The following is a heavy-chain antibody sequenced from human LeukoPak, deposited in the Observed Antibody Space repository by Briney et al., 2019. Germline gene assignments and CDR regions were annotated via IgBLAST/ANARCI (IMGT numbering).Heavy chain of an antibody. J-gene: IGHJ4*02. CDR1: GFTFSSYE. CDR2: ISSSGSTI. D-gene: IGHD1-20*01. CDR3: ARGNWNDGGDYFDY. V-gene: IGHV3-48*03. Sequence: GGSLRLSCAASGFTFSSYEMNWVRQAPGKGLEWVSYISSSGSTIYYADSVKGRFTISRDNAKNSLYLQMNSLRAEDTAVYYCARGNWNDGGDYFDYWGQGTLVTVSS.